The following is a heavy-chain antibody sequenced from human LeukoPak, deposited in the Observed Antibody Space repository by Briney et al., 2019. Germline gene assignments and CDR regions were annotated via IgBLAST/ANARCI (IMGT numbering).Heavy chain of an antibody. Sequence: SETLSLTCAVYGGSFSGYYWSWIRQPPGKELEWIGEINHSGSTNYNPSLKSRVTISVDTSKNQFSLKLSSVTAADTAVYYCARVYTNWFDPWGQGTLVTVSS. CDR2: INHSGST. J-gene: IGHJ5*02. V-gene: IGHV4-34*01. CDR3: ARVYTNWFDP. CDR1: GGSFSGYY. D-gene: IGHD1-20*01.